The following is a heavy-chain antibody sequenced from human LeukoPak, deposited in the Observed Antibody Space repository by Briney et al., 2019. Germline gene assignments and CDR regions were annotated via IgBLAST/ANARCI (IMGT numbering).Heavy chain of an antibody. CDR3: AKGGHASFYDR. Sequence: GGSLRLSCAASGLIFGNYAMTWVRQAPGKGLEWVATVSGNGDTTFYADSAKGRFTISRDNSRNTHYLQINRLRGEDTAVYYCAKGGHASFYDRWGQGTLVTVSS. V-gene: IGHV3-23*01. J-gene: IGHJ5*02. CDR2: VSGNGDTT. D-gene: IGHD2/OR15-2a*01. CDR1: GLIFGNYA.